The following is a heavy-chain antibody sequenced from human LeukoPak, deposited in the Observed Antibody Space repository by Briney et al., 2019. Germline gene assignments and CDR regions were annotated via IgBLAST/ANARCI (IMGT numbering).Heavy chain of an antibody. V-gene: IGHV3-23*01. J-gene: IGHJ3*02. CDR1: GFTFSDYG. D-gene: IGHD6-13*01. Sequence: GGSLRLSCVASGFTFSDYGMTWVRQAPGKGLEWVSAISGSGWTIYYADSVKGRFTISRETSKNTVYLQMNSLRAEDTALYYYAKEMFVAAAPFHIWGQGTMVTVSS. CDR3: AKEMFVAAAPFHI. CDR2: ISGSGWTI.